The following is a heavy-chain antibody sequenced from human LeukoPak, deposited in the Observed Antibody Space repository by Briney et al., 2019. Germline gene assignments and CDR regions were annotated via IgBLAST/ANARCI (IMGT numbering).Heavy chain of an antibody. V-gene: IGHV4-34*01. Sequence: SETLSLTCAVSGGSISSGGYSWSWIRQPPGKGLEWIGEINHSGSTNYNPSLKSRVTISVDTSKNQFSLKLSSVTAADTAVYYCARGSHCTNGVCSKSYYFDYWGQGTLVTVSS. CDR1: GGSISSGGYS. CDR3: ARGSHCTNGVCSKSYYFDY. D-gene: IGHD2-8*01. J-gene: IGHJ4*02. CDR2: INHSGST.